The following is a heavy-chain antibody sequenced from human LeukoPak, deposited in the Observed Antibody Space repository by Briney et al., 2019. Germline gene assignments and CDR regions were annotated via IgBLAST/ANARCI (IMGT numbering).Heavy chain of an antibody. CDR1: GGSMSDYY. CDR3: ARVASTGPFDY. V-gene: IGHV4-59*01. D-gene: IGHD2-8*02. CDR2: IYYSGST. Sequence: SETLSLTCTVSGGSMSDYYWSWIRQPPGKGLEWIGCIYYSGSTDYNPSLKSRVTMSVDTSKNQFSLKLRSVTAADTAVYYCARVASTGPFDYWGQGTLVTASS. J-gene: IGHJ4*02.